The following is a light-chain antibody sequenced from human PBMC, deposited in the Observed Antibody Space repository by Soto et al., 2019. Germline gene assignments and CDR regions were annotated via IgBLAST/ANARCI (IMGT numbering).Light chain of an antibody. Sequence: DIQMTQSPSSLSASVGDRVTITCRASQSISRYLNWYQQKPGKAPKVVIYGASSLQSGVPSRFSGSGSGTDFTLTISSLQHEDFETYYCQQSYSTPPALGQGTRLEIK. CDR3: QQSYSTPPA. CDR2: GAS. V-gene: IGKV1-39*01. J-gene: IGKJ5*01. CDR1: QSISRY.